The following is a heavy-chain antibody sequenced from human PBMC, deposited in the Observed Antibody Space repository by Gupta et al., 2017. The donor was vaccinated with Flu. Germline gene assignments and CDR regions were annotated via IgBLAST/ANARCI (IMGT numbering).Heavy chain of an antibody. Sequence: QVQLVQSGAEVKKPGASVKVSCKASGYTFTAYYIHWVRQAPGQGLEWMGRINRHSGSTNYEQKCQGRVTMTMDTAISTAYMDLSRLRSDDTAVYYCAREKDCSTSSCYRWFDPWGQGTLVTVSS. D-gene: IGHD2-2*02. CDR3: AREKDCSTSSCYRWFDP. CDR1: GYTFTAYY. J-gene: IGHJ5*02. CDR2: INRHSGST. V-gene: IGHV1-2*06.